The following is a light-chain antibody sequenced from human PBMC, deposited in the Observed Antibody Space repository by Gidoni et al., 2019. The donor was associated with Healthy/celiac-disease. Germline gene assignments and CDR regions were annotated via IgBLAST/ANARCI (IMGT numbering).Light chain of an antibody. CDR1: QGISSY. CDR3: QQYYSYST. CDR2: SAS. V-gene: IGKV1-8*01. Sequence: AIRMTQSPSSFSASTGDRVTSTCRASQGISSYLAWYQQKPGKAPKLLIYSASTLQIGVPSRFSGSGSGTDFTFTIICLQSEDFATYYCQQYYSYSTFGPGTKVDIK. J-gene: IGKJ3*01.